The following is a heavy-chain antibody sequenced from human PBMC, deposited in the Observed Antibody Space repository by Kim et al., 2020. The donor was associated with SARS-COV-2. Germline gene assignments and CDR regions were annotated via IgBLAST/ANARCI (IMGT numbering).Heavy chain of an antibody. CDR1: GFTFGDYA. V-gene: IGHV3-9*01. J-gene: IGHJ4*02. CDR2: ISWNSGSI. Sequence: GGSLRLSCAASGFTFGDYAMRWVRQAPGKGLEWVSGISWNSGSIGYADSVKGRFTISRDNAKNSLYLQMNSLRAEDTALYYCASGGYGDGAMFDYWGQGTLVTLSS. CDR3: ASGGYGDGAMFDY. D-gene: IGHD6-19*01.